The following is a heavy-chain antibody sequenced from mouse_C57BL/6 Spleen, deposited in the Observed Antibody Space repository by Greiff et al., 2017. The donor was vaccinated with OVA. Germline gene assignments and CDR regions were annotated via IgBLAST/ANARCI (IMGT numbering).Heavy chain of an antibody. J-gene: IGHJ4*01. Sequence: EVKLVESGGGLVKPGGSLKLSCAASGFTFSSYAMSWVRQTPEKRLEWVATISDGGSYTYYPDNVKGRFTISRDNAKNNLYLQMSHLKSEDTAMYYCARDDIAMDYWGQGTSVTVSS. CDR2: ISDGGSYT. V-gene: IGHV5-4*01. CDR1: GFTFSSYA. CDR3: ARDDIAMDY.